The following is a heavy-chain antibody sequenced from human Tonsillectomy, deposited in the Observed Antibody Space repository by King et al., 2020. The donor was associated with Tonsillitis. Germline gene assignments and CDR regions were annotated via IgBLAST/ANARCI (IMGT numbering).Heavy chain of an antibody. Sequence: QLVQSGAEVKKPGASVKVSCKASGYTFTGYYMHWVRQAPGQGLEWMGWINPNSGATNYAQKFQGRVTMTRDTSISTAYMELSRLRSDDTAVYYCARSGGGYHYDSSGFAFDIWGQGTMVTVSS. D-gene: IGHD3-22*01. CDR2: INPNSGAT. CDR3: ARSGGGYHYDSSGFAFDI. J-gene: IGHJ3*02. CDR1: GYTFTGYY. V-gene: IGHV1-2*02.